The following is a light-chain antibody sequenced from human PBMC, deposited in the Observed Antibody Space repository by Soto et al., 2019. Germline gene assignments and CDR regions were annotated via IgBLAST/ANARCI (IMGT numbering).Light chain of an antibody. J-gene: IGKJ2*01. CDR3: QQYYSYPYT. V-gene: IGKV1-8*01. Sequence: AIRMTQSPSSFSASTGDRVTITCRARQGISSYLAWCQQKPGKAPKLLIYAASTLQSGVPSRFSGSGSGTDFTLTISILQSEDFATYYCQQYYSYPYTFGQGTKLEIK. CDR1: QGISSY. CDR2: AAS.